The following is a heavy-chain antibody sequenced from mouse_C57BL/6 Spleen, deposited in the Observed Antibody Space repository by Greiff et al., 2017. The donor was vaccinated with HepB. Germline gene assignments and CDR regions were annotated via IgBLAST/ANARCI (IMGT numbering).Heavy chain of an antibody. CDR2: IGSGSSTI. D-gene: IGHD2-4*01. Sequence: EVQLVESGGGLVKPGGSLKLSCAASGFTFSDYGMHGVRQAPEKGLEWVAYIGSGSSTIYYADTVKGRVTISRDNAKNTLFLQMTSLRSEDTAMYYCASYDYDVRAMDYWGQGTSVTVSS. J-gene: IGHJ4*01. V-gene: IGHV5-17*01. CDR1: GFTFSDYG. CDR3: ASYDYDVRAMDY.